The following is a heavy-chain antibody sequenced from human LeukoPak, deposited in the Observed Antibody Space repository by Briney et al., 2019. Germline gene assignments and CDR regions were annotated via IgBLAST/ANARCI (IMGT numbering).Heavy chain of an antibody. Sequence: PSETLSLTCAVYGGSFSGYYWSWIRQPPGKGLEWIGYIYYSGSTNYNPSLKSRVTISVDTSKNQFSLKLSSVTAADTAVYYCGKVGGWTQGADHIDYWGRGTLVTVSS. J-gene: IGHJ4*02. D-gene: IGHD1-26*01. V-gene: IGHV4-59*01. CDR1: GGSFSGYY. CDR3: GKVGGWTQGADHIDY. CDR2: IYYSGST.